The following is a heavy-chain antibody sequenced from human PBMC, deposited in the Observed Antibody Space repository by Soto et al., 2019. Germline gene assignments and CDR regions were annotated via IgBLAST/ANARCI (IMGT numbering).Heavy chain of an antibody. CDR3: AMEYCSSTSCYRDY. Sequence: QVQLVQSGAEVKKPGSSVKVSCKASGGTFSSYTISWVRQAPGQGLEWMGRIIPILGIANYAQKFQGRGTITADKSTITAYMELSSLRSADTAVYYCAMEYCSSTSCYRDYWGQGTLVTVSS. V-gene: IGHV1-69*02. D-gene: IGHD2-2*02. CDR2: IIPILGIA. CDR1: GGTFSSYT. J-gene: IGHJ4*02.